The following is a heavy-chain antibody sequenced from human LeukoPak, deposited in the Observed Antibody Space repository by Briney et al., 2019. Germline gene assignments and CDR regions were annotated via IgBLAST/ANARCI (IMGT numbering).Heavy chain of an antibody. CDR2: IHASGST. CDR3: ARERREQLLPPYTRSVTYFDY. CDR1: GGSISSSSDY. V-gene: IGHV4-61*02. J-gene: IGHJ4*02. D-gene: IGHD2-2*01. Sequence: SQTLSLTCTVSGGSISSSSDYWSWIRQPAGKGLEWIVRIHASGSTNYKPSLKRRVTISIDTSKNQFSLKLSSVTAADTAVYYCARERREQLLPPYTRSVTYFDYWGQGTLVTVSS.